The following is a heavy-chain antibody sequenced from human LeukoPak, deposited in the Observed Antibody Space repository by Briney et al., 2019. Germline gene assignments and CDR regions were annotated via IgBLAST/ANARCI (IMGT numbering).Heavy chain of an antibody. CDR3: AKDSNYDSSGSPGTLFDY. CDR1: GFTFSSYG. J-gene: IGHJ4*02. D-gene: IGHD3-22*01. V-gene: IGHV3-30*18. Sequence: GGSLILSCAASGFTFSSYGMHWVRQAPGKGLEWVAVISYDGSNKYYADSVKGRFTISRDNSKNTLYLQMNSLRAEDTAVYYCAKDSNYDSSGSPGTLFDYWGQGTLVTVSS. CDR2: ISYDGSNK.